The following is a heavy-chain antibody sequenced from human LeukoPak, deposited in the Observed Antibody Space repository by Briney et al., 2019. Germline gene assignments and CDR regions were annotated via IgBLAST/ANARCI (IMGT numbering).Heavy chain of an antibody. D-gene: IGHD3-22*01. Sequence: PGGSLRLSCAASGFTFSSYSMNWVRQAPGKGLEWVSSISSSSSYIYYADSVKGRFTISRDNAKNSLYLQMNSLRAEDTAVYYCARGGGGSGYYYYPRGDYGYWGQGTLVTVSS. J-gene: IGHJ4*02. CDR1: GFTFSSYS. CDR3: ARGGGGSGYYYYPRGDYGY. CDR2: ISSSSSYI. V-gene: IGHV3-21*01.